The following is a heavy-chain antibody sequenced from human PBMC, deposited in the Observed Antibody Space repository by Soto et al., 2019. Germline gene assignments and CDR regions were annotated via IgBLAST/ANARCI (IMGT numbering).Heavy chain of an antibody. D-gene: IGHD1-1*01. CDR3: ARGNQELDY. J-gene: IGHJ4*02. V-gene: IGHV1-3*04. CDR1: GYTFTSYV. Sequence: ASVKVSCKTSGYTFTSYVIHWVRQAPGQRLEWMGWINTGNDNTIYSQKFQGRGTITRDTSASTAYLELSSLKSEDTAVYYCARGNQELDYWGQGALVTVSS. CDR2: INTGNDNT.